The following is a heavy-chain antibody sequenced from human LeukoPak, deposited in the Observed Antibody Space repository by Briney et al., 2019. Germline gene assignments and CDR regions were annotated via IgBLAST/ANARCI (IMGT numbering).Heavy chain of an antibody. V-gene: IGHV1-46*01. CDR3: ARDLRFLEPARAFDP. CDR1: GYTFTSYH. J-gene: IGHJ5*02. Sequence: ASVKVSCKASGYTFTSYHMHWVRQAPGQGLEWMGIINPSGGSTSYAQKFQGRVTMTRDTSTSTVYMELSSLRSEDTAVYYCARDLRFLEPARAFDPWGQGTLVTVSS. D-gene: IGHD3-3*01. CDR2: INPSGGST.